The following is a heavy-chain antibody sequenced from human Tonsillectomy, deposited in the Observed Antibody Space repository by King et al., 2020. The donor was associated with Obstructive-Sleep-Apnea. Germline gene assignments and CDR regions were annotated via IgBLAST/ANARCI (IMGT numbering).Heavy chain of an antibody. J-gene: IGHJ4*02. CDR3: CKEGDPWL. Sequence: VQLVESGGGLVQPGGSLRLSCASSGFSLSSYWVHWVCQAPGKGPGWVARMYSDGSIISYVDSVKGRFTISRDNARNTLYLQMSSLRVEDTAVYYCCKEGDPWLWGRGTLVTVSS. V-gene: IGHV3-74*01. CDR2: MYSDGSII. D-gene: IGHD3-16*01. CDR1: GFSLSSYW.